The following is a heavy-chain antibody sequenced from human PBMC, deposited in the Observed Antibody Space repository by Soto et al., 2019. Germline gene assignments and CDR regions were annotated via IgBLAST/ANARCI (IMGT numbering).Heavy chain of an antibody. D-gene: IGHD2-21*01. Sequence: SETLSLTCTVSGGSVSSGSYYWSWIRQPPGKGLEWIGYIYYSGSTNYNPSLKSRVTISEDTSKNQFSLKLSSVTAADTAVYYGARGLGDLEHDPNSWIAIWFDHWGRGTLVTVSS. V-gene: IGHV4-61*01. CDR2: IYYSGST. J-gene: IGHJ5*02. CDR1: GGSVSSGSYY. CDR3: ARGLGDLEHDPNSWIAIWFDH.